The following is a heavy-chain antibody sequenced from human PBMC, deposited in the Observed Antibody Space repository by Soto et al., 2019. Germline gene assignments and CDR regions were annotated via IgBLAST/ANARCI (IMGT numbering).Heavy chain of an antibody. V-gene: IGHV3-33*01. CDR2: IWYDGSRR. D-gene: IGHD3-22*01. CDR1: GFTFRSYG. CDR3: AIDSGVVAVDLDY. J-gene: IGHJ4*02. Sequence: QVQLVESGGGVVQPGRSLRLSCAASGFTFRSYGMHWVRQTPTKGLEWVAVIWYDGSRRYYADSVNGRFTISRDDSKNTLYLQINSLRAEDTAVYYCAIDSGVVAVDLDYWGQGVLVTVSS.